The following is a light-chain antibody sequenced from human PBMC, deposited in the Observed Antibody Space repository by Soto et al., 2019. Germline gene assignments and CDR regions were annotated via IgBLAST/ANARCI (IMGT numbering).Light chain of an antibody. CDR3: QQYFPSPWT. CDR2: WAS. Sequence: DIVMTQSPDSLAVSLGERATFNCKSSQSILDRSKNKYYLAWYQQKSGQPPKLLIYWASLREPGVPDRFTGRRSGTEFDLTVSSLQAEDVAVYYCQQYFPSPWTFGQGTKVEI. J-gene: IGKJ1*01. CDR1: QSILDRSKNKYY. V-gene: IGKV4-1*01.